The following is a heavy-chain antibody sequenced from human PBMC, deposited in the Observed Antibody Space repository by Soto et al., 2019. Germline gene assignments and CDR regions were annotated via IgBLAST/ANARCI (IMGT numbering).Heavy chain of an antibody. CDR1: VYSVSSNSAA. J-gene: IGHJ3*02. Sequence: PSQTLSLTCAISVYSVSSNSAAWNWVRQSPSRGLEWLGRTYYRSKWKTDYAVSVRGRITINPDTSNNQFSLQLNSVTPGDTAVYYCARGDVIDIWGRGTMVTVS. CDR2: TYYRSKWKT. V-gene: IGHV6-1*01. CDR3: ARGDVIDI.